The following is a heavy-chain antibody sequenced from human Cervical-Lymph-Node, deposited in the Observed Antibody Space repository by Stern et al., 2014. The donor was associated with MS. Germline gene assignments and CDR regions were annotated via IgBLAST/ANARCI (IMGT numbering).Heavy chain of an antibody. CDR1: GGSIRSYF. CDR3: ARGRDDLFDY. CDR2: IYYSVSN. V-gene: IGHV4-59*01. Sequence: QVQLVESGPGLVKPSETLSLTCTVSGGSIRSYFWSWFRQPPGQGLEWIRYIYYSVSNNYNPSLKTRVTISVDTSKNQFSRKLSPVTAADTAVYYCARGRDDLFDYWGQGTLVTVSS. D-gene: IGHD3-16*01. J-gene: IGHJ4*02.